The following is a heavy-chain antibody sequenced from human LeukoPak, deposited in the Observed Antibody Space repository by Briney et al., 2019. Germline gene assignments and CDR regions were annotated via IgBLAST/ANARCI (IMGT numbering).Heavy chain of an antibody. CDR1: GGSISSSSYY. CDR2: IYYSGST. Sequence: SETLSLTCTVSGGSISSSSYYWGWIRQPPGKGLEWIGSIYYSGSTYYNPSLKSRVTISADTSKNQFSLKLSSVTAADTAVYYCARHGGYNLHLDYWGQGTLVTVSS. J-gene: IGHJ4*02. D-gene: IGHD5-24*01. V-gene: IGHV4-39*01. CDR3: ARHGGYNLHLDY.